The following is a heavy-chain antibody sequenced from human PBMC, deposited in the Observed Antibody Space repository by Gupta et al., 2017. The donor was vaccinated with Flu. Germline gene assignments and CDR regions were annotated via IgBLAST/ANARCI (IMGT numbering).Heavy chain of an antibody. CDR2: IAADDSVK. Sequence: EQLVESGGGLVQPGGSLRLSCAGSGFTFRSYWMDWFRQAPGKGLEWVANIAADDSVKNYADSVKGRFTISRDDAKNSLYLQMNSLRADDTALYYCVRNRGWQQFDYWGQGALVTVSS. CDR3: VRNRGWQQFDY. V-gene: IGHV3-7*01. J-gene: IGHJ4*02. D-gene: IGHD5-24*01. CDR1: GFTFRSYW.